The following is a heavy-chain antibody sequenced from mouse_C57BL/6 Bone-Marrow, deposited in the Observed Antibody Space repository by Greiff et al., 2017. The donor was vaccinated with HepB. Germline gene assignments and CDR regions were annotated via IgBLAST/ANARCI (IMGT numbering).Heavy chain of an antibody. CDR1: GYSFSSSW. CDR2: IYPGDGDT. J-gene: IGHJ1*03. D-gene: IGHD3-2*02. CDR3: ASRLFDV. V-gene: IGHV1-82*01. Sequence: LEESGPELVKPGASVKISCKASGYSFSSSWMNWVKQRPGKGLVWIGRIYPGDGDTNYNGKFKGKATLTADKSSSTAYMQLSSLTSKDSAVYFCASRLFDVWGTGTTVTVSS.